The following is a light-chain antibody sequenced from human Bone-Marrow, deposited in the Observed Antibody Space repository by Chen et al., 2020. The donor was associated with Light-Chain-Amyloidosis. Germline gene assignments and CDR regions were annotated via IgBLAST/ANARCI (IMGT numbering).Light chain of an antibody. CDR2: EVT. V-gene: IGLV2-14*01. J-gene: IGLJ1*01. Sequence: QSALTQPASVSGSPGQSITISCTGTSSDVGGDNHVSWYQQHPDKAPKLMIYEVTIRPSWVPDRFAGPKSDNTASLTISGLQTEDEADYFCSSYTITNTLVFGSGTRVTVL. CDR1: SSDVGGDNH. CDR3: SSYTITNTLV.